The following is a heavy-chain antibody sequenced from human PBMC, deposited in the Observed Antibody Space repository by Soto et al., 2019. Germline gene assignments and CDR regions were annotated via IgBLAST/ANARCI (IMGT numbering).Heavy chain of an antibody. CDR1: GFTFSSYW. J-gene: IGHJ6*02. CDR3: ARALGGVRLGVAADYYYYYGMDV. D-gene: IGHD2-15*01. V-gene: IGHV3-74*01. Sequence: GGSLRLSCAASGFTFSSYWMHWVRQAPGKGLVWVSRINSDGSSTNYADSVKGRFTISRDNAKNTLYLQMNSLRAEDTAVYYCARALGGVRLGVAADYYYYYGMDVWGQGTTVTVSS. CDR2: INSDGSST.